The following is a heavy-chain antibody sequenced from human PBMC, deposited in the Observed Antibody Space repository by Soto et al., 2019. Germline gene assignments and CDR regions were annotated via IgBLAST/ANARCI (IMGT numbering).Heavy chain of an antibody. J-gene: IGHJ5*02. Sequence: SETLSLTCTVSGGSISSYYWSWIRQPPGKGLEWSGYIYYSGSTNYNPSLKSRVTISVDTSKNQFSLKLSSVTAADTAVYYCARAYDCWSGYSFDPWGQGTLVTVSS. CDR1: GGSISSYY. D-gene: IGHD3-3*01. CDR3: ARAYDCWSGYSFDP. CDR2: IYYSGST. V-gene: IGHV4-59*01.